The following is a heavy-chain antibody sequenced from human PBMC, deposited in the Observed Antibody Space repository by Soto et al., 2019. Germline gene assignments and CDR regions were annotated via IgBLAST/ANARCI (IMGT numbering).Heavy chain of an antibody. CDR2: IYPGDSDT. J-gene: IGHJ6*02. CDR3: ARPLTRYHYYYDGMDV. D-gene: IGHD7-27*01. Sequence: EVQLVQSGAEVKKPGESLKISCKGSGYSFTTYWIGWVRQMPGKGLEWMGVIYPGDSDTRYRPSFQGQVTISADKSINTAYLQWSSLRASDTAMYYCARPLTRYHYYYDGMDVWGQGTTVTVSS. CDR1: GYSFTTYW. V-gene: IGHV5-51*01.